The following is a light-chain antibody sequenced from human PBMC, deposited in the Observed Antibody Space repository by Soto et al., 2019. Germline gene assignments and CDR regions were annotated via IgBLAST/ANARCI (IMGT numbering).Light chain of an antibody. J-gene: IGLJ1*01. CDR1: NSNIGSFA. CDR2: TNN. Sequence: QSVLSQPPSASGTPGQRVTISCSGSNSNIGSFAVSWFQQLPGTAPKVLIFTNNQRPSGVPDRFSGSKSGTSASLAISGLQSEDEADYYCEAWDDSLNGLVFGTGTKVTVL. V-gene: IGLV1-44*01. CDR3: EAWDDSLNGLV.